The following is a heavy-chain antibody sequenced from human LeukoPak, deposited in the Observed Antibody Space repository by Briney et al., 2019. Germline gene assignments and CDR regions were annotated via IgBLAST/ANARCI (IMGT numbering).Heavy chain of an antibody. J-gene: IGHJ6*02. CDR3: ARERYSNYYYYGMDV. Sequence: SETLSLTCTVSGGSISSSSYYWSWIRQPPGKGLEWIGYIYYSGSTNYNPSLKSRVTISVDTSKNQFSLKLSSVTAADTAVYYCARERYSNYYYYGMDVWGQGTTVTVSS. D-gene: IGHD5-18*01. V-gene: IGHV4-61*01. CDR1: GGSISSSSYY. CDR2: IYYSGST.